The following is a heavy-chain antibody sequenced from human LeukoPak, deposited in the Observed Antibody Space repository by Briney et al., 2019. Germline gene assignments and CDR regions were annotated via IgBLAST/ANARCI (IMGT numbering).Heavy chain of an antibody. J-gene: IGHJ4*02. CDR1: GGTFNDYS. CDR3: ARDRPRARYFDY. V-gene: IGHV1-69*04. D-gene: IGHD2-15*01. Sequence: SVKVSCKASGGTFNDYSISWVRQAPGQGLEWMGRIIPILIVPNYAPNFEGRVTITADKSTNTAYMEVSSLKSEDTAVYFCARDRPRARYFDYWGQGTLVTVSS. CDR2: IIPILIVP.